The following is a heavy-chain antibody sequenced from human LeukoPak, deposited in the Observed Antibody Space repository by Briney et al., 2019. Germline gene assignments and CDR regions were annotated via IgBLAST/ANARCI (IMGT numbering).Heavy chain of an antibody. D-gene: IGHD1-20*01. CDR1: GFTFSSYW. CDR2: IKQDGSEK. J-gene: IGHJ5*02. Sequence: GGSLRLSCAASGFTFSSYWMSWVRQAPGKGLEWVANIKQDGSEKYYVDSVKGRFTISRDNSKNTLYLHMNSLRAEDTAVYYCARGEYNWNDLHLWGQGTLVTVSS. V-gene: IGHV3-7*01. CDR3: ARGEYNWNDLHL.